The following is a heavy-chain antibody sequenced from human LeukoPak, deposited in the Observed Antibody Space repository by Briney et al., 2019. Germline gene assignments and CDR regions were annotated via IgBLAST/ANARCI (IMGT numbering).Heavy chain of an antibody. D-gene: IGHD3-16*02. CDR2: INPNSGGT. Sequence: ASVKVSCKASGYTFTGYYMHWVRQAPGQGLEWMGWINPNSGGTNYAQKFQGRVTMTRDTSISTAYMELSRLRSDDTAVYYCARENVWGSCRFHTWGQGTLVTVSS. V-gene: IGHV1-2*02. CDR1: GYTFTGYY. J-gene: IGHJ5*02. CDR3: ARENVWGSCRFHT.